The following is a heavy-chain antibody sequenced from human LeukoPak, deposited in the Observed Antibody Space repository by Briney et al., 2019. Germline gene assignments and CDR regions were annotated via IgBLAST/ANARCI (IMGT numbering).Heavy chain of an antibody. Sequence: ASVKVSCKASGYTFTGYYMHWVRQAPGQGLEWMGWINPNSGGTNYAQKFQGRVTMTRDTSISTAYMELSRLRSDDTAVHYCARSGSGYHYFDYWGQGTLVTVSS. D-gene: IGHD3-22*01. CDR1: GYTFTGYY. CDR3: ARSGSGYHYFDY. CDR2: INPNSGGT. V-gene: IGHV1-2*02. J-gene: IGHJ4*02.